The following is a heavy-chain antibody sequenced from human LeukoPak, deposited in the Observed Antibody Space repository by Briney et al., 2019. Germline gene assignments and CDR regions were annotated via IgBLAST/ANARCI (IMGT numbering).Heavy chain of an antibody. CDR2: VSYDGSKK. CDR3: AKERSTTTWYDH. Sequence: GGSLRLSCAASGFTFSSFGMHWVRQAPGKGPEWVAVVSYDGSKKFCGDSVKGRFTISRDNSKNTVYLQMNSLRAEDTALYYCAKERSTTTWYDHWGQGILVTVPS. CDR1: GFTFSSFG. D-gene: IGHD2-2*01. J-gene: IGHJ4*02. V-gene: IGHV3-30*18.